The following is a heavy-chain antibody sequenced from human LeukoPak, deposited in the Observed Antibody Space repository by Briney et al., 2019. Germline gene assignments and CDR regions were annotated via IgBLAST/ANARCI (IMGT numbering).Heavy chain of an antibody. CDR2: IYTSGST. J-gene: IGHJ4*02. Sequence: KPSETLSLTCTVSGGSVSNYYWSWIRQPAGKGLEWIGRIYTSGSTNYNPSLKSRVTMSVDTSKNQFSLKLSSVTAADTAVYYCARDHTAAAGSSFDYWGQGTLVTVSS. CDR1: GGSVSNYY. D-gene: IGHD6-13*01. CDR3: ARDHTAAAGSSFDY. V-gene: IGHV4-4*07.